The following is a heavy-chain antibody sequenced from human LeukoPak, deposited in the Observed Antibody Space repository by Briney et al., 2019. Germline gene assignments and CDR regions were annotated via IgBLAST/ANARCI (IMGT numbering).Heavy chain of an antibody. CDR1: GYSFTSYW. CDR2: IYPGDSDT. D-gene: IGHD5-12*01. CDR3: VVRGYDYDY. V-gene: IGHV5-51*01. J-gene: IGHJ4*02. Sequence: GESLKISCEGSGYSFTSYWIGWVRQVPGKGLGWMGIIYPGDSDTRYSPFFQGQVTISADKSISTAYLQWSSLKASDTAMYYCVVRGYDYDYWGQGTLVTVSS.